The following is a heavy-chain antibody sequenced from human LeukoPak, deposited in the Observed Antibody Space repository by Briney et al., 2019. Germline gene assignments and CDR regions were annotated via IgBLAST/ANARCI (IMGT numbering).Heavy chain of an antibody. CDR1: GGSISSGDYY. CDR2: IYYNGST. Sequence: SQTLSLTCTVSGGSISSGDYYWSWIRQPPGKGLEWIGYIYYNGSTYYNPSLKSRVTISVDTSKNQFSLKLSSVTAADTAVYYCARLPGGNSDIYYMDVWGKGTTVTVSS. J-gene: IGHJ6*03. V-gene: IGHV4-30-4*08. CDR3: ARLPGGNSDIYYMDV. D-gene: IGHD4-23*01.